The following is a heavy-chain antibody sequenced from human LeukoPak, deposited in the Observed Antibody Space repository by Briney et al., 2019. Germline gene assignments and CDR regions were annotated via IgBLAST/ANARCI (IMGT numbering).Heavy chain of an antibody. CDR1: GGSINSNYW. Sequence: SETLSLTCAVSGGSINSNYWWTWVRQSPGKGLEWIGEIYHTGSVNYNLSLESRVTISRDRSKNQFSLMLRSVTAEDTAVYYCAKAGYSSGWYDGRFDYWGQGTLVTVSS. J-gene: IGHJ4*02. D-gene: IGHD6-19*01. CDR3: AKAGYSSGWYDGRFDY. V-gene: IGHV4-4*02. CDR2: IYHTGSV.